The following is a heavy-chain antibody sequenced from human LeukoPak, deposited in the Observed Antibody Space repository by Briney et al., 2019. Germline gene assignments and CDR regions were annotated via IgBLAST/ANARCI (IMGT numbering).Heavy chain of an antibody. J-gene: IGHJ4*02. D-gene: IGHD3-16*01. Sequence: PSETLSLTCSVSGASIRSYYWSWIRQPPGKGLEWIGYIYYSGSTNYSPSLRSRVTISVDTSKNHLSLNLRSVTAADTAVYFCARHFGGYFDFWGQGTLVTVSS. CDR2: IYYSGST. CDR3: ARHFGGYFDF. V-gene: IGHV4-59*08. CDR1: GASIRSYY.